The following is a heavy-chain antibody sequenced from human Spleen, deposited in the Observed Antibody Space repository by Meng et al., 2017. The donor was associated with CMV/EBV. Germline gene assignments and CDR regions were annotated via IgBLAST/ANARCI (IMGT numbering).Heavy chain of an antibody. Sequence: GSLRLSCAVYGGSFSAYHWSWIRQPPGKGLEWIGEINHSGNTNYNPSLKSRVTISVETSKNQFSLKLTSVTAADTAVYYCARWDGQLYYFDYWGQGTLVTVSS. CDR2: INHSGNT. D-gene: IGHD5-24*01. CDR1: GGSFSAYH. J-gene: IGHJ4*02. V-gene: IGHV4-34*01. CDR3: ARWDGQLYYFDY.